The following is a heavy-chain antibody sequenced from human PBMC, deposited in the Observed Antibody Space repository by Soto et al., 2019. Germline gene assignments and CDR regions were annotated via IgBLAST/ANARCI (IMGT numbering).Heavy chain of an antibody. D-gene: IGHD3-22*01. J-gene: IGHJ4*02. CDR2: IYYSGST. CDR3: ARDRRNYYDSSGPYDY. V-gene: IGHV4-31*03. Sequence: PSETRSLTCTVSGGSISSGGYYWSWIRQHPGKGLEWIGYIYYSGSTYYNPSLKSRVTISVDMSKNQFSLKLSSVTAADTAVYYCARDRRNYYDSSGPYDYWGQGTPVPVSS. CDR1: GGSISSGGYY.